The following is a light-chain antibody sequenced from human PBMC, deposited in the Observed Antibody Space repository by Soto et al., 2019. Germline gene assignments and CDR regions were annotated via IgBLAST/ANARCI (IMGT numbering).Light chain of an antibody. CDR3: QQSDSSPWT. J-gene: IGKJ1*01. CDR1: QSISSY. V-gene: IGKV1-39*01. Sequence: DIQMTQSPSSLSASVGDRVTITCRASQSISSYLNWYQQKPGKAPKFLIYATSSLQSGVPSRFSGRGSGTDFTLTISSLQPEDFETYYCQQSDSSPWTFGQGTRVEIK. CDR2: ATS.